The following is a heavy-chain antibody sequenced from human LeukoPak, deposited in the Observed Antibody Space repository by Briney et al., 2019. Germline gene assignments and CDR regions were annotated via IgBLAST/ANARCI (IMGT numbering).Heavy chain of an antibody. V-gene: IGHV4-59*01. J-gene: IGHJ4*02. CDR3: ASTSPRNRFDY. D-gene: IGHD1-14*01. CDR2: IYYSGST. Sequence: SETLSLTCTDSGGSISSYYWSWIRQPPGKGLEWIGYIYYSGSTNYDPSLKSRVTISVDTSKNQFSLKLSSVTAADTAVYYCASTSPRNRFDYWGQGTLVTVSS. CDR1: GGSISSYY.